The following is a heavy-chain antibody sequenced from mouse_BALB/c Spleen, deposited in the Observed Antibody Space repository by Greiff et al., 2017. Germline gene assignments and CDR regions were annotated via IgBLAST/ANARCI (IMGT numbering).Heavy chain of an antibody. D-gene: IGHD1-1*02. CDR1: GYSITSNYA. V-gene: IGHV3-2*02. CDR3: AAHYYGGCYFDY. Sequence: DVQLQESGPGLVKPSQSLSLTCTATGYSITSNYAWKWIRQFPGNKQEWMGYIRYSGSTSYNPFLKSGISITRETSKNKFFLQLNSVTTEDTATYYCAAHYYGGCYFDYWGQGTTLTVSS. CDR2: IRYSGST. J-gene: IGHJ2*01.